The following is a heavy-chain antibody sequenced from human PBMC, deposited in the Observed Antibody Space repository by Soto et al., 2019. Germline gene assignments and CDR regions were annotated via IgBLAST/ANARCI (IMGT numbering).Heavy chain of an antibody. D-gene: IGHD5-12*01. Sequence: AAQPISGEPPGVNVGISGLWRVRQDKGKGLEWVSTIIGSGGTPYYADSVKGRFTISRDNSKNTLYVQMNSLRADDTAEYYCAKHSGYDHYYDMDVWGQGTTVTVSS. CDR1: GVNVGISG. J-gene: IGHJ6*02. CDR2: IIGSGGTP. V-gene: IGHV3-23*01. CDR3: AKHSGYDHYYDMDV.